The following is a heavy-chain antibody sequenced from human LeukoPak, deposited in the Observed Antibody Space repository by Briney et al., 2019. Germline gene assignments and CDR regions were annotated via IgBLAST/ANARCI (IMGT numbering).Heavy chain of an antibody. Sequence: ASVKVSCKASGYTFTSYAMHWVRQAPGQRLEWMGWINAGNGNTKYSQEFQGRVTITRDTSASTAYMELSSLRSEDMAVYYCARAYYDFWGIDYWGQGTLVTVSS. CDR3: ARAYYDFWGIDY. D-gene: IGHD3-3*01. J-gene: IGHJ4*02. CDR2: INAGNGNT. CDR1: GYTFTSYA. V-gene: IGHV1-3*03.